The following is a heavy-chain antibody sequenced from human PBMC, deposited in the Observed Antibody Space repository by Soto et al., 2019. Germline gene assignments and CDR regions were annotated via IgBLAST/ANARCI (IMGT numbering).Heavy chain of an antibody. CDR1: GFTFSSYA. CDR3: AKEVVAAAYVDTSPFDR. D-gene: IGHD3-22*01. J-gene: IGHJ4*02. Sequence: EVQLLESGGDLVQPGGSLTLSCAASGFTFSSYAMGWVRQAPGTVLEWVSVIDGSGGDMSLAESVKGRFTISRDNSTSTLLLHMSRLRAEDTGRYYCAKEVVAAAYVDTSPFDRWGQGTLVTGSS. CDR2: IDGSGGDM. V-gene: IGHV3-23*01.